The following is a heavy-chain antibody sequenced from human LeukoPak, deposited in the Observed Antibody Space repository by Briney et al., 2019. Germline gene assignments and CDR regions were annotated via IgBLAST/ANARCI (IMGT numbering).Heavy chain of an antibody. CDR3: ARIDTVFDY. Sequence: SETLSLTCTVSGGSISSYYWSWIRQPPGKGLEWIGYIYYSGSTYYNPSLKSRVTISVDTSKNQFSLKLSSVTAADTAVYYCARIDTVFDYWGQGTLVTVSS. J-gene: IGHJ4*02. V-gene: IGHV4-59*08. CDR2: IYYSGST. D-gene: IGHD4-17*01. CDR1: GGSISSYY.